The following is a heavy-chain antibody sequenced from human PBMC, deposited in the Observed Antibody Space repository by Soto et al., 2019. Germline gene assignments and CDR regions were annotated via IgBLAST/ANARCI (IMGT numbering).Heavy chain of an antibody. Sequence: PSGTPFLTCAVYGGALSGFYWGLVPPPPGKGLEWIGEINHSGSTNYNPSLKSRVTISVDTSKNQFSLKLSSVTAADTAVYYCASNADAYDFWSGYYVHRAQRTPVTVSS. J-gene: IGHJ4*02. CDR3: ASNADAYDFWSGYYVH. D-gene: IGHD3-3*01. CDR2: INHSGST. V-gene: IGHV4-34*01. CDR1: GGALSGFY.